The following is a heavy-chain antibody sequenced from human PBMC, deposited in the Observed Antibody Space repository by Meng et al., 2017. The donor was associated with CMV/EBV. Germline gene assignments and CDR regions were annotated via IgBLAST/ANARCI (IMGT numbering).Heavy chain of an antibody. CDR2: IVVGSGNT. CDR3: AARIHILRVNTQDLSSGEAFDI. Sequence: SVKVSCKASRFTFTSSAVQWVRQARGQRLEWIGWIVVGSGNTNFAQKFQERVTITRDMSTSTAYMELSSLRSEDTAVYYCAARIHILRVNTQDLSSGEAFDIWGQGTMVTVSS. J-gene: IGHJ3*02. D-gene: IGHD2-15*01. V-gene: IGHV1-58*01. CDR1: RFTFTSSA.